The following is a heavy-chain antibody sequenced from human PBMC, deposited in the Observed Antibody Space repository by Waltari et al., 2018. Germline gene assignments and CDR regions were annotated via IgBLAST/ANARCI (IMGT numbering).Heavy chain of an antibody. V-gene: IGHV4-34*02. CDR2: INHAGYT. CDR1: GRSLSSSY. J-gene: IGHJ6*02. CDR3: VRLEDCTGPGGNCYSGDSFAMDV. Sequence: QLQLQQWGAGVLQPSETLSLTCAVYGRSLSSSYWGWIRQPPGEGLEWIGEINHAGYTNYNPSLRSRVTLLVDTSKSQFSLKLNSVTAADTAVYYCVRLEDCTGPGGNCYSGDSFAMDVWGQGTTVTVSS. D-gene: IGHD2-8*02.